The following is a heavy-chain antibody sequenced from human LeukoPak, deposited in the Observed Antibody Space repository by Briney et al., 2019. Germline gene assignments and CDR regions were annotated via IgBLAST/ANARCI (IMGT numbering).Heavy chain of an antibody. CDR3: ARRQLHYDFWSGDDWYFDL. J-gene: IGHJ2*01. D-gene: IGHD3-3*01. CDR1: GGSISSSSYY. V-gene: IGHV4-39*02. Sequence: SETLSLTCTVPGGSISSSSYYWGWIRQPPGKGLEWIGNIFYTGGTYYNPSLKSRVTMPKGTSRNHFSLELSSVTAADTAVYYCARRQLHYDFWSGDDWYFDLWGRGTLVTVSS. CDR2: IFYTGGT.